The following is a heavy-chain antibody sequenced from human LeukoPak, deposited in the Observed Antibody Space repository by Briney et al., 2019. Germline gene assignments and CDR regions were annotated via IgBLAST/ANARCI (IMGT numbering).Heavy chain of an antibody. Sequence: SETLSLTCTVSGGSISSYYWSWIQQPPGKGLEWIGYIYYSGSTNYNPSLKSRVTISVDTSKNQFSLKLSSVTAADTAVYYCARVDKGEEVLVPYAFDIWGQGTMVTVSS. CDR2: IYYSGST. CDR3: ARVDKGEEVLVPYAFDI. D-gene: IGHD3-10*01. V-gene: IGHV4-59*01. J-gene: IGHJ3*02. CDR1: GGSISSYY.